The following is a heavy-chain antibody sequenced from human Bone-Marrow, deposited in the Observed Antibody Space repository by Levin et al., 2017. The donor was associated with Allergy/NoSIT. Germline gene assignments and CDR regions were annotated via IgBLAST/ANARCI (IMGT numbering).Heavy chain of an antibody. D-gene: IGHD3-3*01. CDR3: ARTNDFWSGYLMDV. J-gene: IGHJ6*02. CDR1: GYTFTSYG. Sequence: ASVKVSCKTSGYTFTSYGISGVRQAPGQGLEGMGWISVSTGNRKYAEKVQGRLTMNIDTSTSTAYMDLGILRNDDTAVYYCARTNDFWSGYLMDVWGQGTTVTVSS. CDR2: ISVSTGNR. V-gene: IGHV1-18*01.